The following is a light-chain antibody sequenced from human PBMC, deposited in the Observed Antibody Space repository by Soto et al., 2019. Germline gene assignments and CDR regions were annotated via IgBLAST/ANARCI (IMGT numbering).Light chain of an antibody. CDR2: GAS. CDR1: QSVSGSY. J-gene: IGKJ1*01. CDR3: QQYGSSRWT. Sequence: EIVLTQSPGTLSLSPGERATLSCRASQSVSGSYLAWYQQRPGQAPRLLIYGASSRATGIPDRFSGSGSGTDLSLTITRLEPEEFAVYYWQQYGSSRWTCGRGTKVEIK. V-gene: IGKV3-20*01.